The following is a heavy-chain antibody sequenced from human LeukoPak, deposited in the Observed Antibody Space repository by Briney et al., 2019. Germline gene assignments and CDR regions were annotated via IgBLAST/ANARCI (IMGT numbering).Heavy chain of an antibody. CDR3: AKRRYCTSTSCHDFDY. CDR1: GFTFSSYA. J-gene: IGHJ4*02. CDR2: ISGSGDST. Sequence: GGSLRLSCAASGFTFSSYAMSWVRQAPGKGLGWVSAISGSGDSTYYADSVKGRFTISRDNSKNTLYLQMNSLRPGDTAVYYCAKRRYCTSTSCHDFDYWGQGTLVTVSS. D-gene: IGHD2-2*01. V-gene: IGHV3-23*01.